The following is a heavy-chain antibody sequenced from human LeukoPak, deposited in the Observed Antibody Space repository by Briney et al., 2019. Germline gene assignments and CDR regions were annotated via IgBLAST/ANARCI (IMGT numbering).Heavy chain of an antibody. V-gene: IGHV3-21*01. Sequence: GGSLRLSCAASGFTFSSYSMNWVRQAPGKGLEWVSSISSSISYIYYADSVKGRFTISRDNAKNSLYMQMNSLRAEDTAVYYCARDRVSSSPFFDYWGQGTLVTVSS. J-gene: IGHJ4*02. CDR1: GFTFSSYS. D-gene: IGHD6-6*01. CDR3: ARDRVSSSPFFDY. CDR2: ISSSISYI.